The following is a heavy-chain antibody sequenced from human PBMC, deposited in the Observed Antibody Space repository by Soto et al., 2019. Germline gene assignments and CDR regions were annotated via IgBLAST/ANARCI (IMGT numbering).Heavy chain of an antibody. CDR2: ISFDTSNS. V-gene: IGHV3-30*03. J-gene: IGHJ4*02. D-gene: IGHD2-8*02. CDR1: GIVFSSFG. Sequence: VQLVESGGGVVQPGISLRLSCAVSGIVFSSFGLHWVRQAPGKGLEWVAVISFDTSNSYYADSVNGRFTISRDNSKNLLFLQMDGLRPEDTAVYWCMTPGTSDHSDYWGRGTLVTVSA. CDR3: MTPGTSDHSDY.